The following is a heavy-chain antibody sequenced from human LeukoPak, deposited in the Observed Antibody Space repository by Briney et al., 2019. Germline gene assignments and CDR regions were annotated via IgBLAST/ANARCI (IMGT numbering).Heavy chain of an antibody. V-gene: IGHV4-39*07. Sequence: SETLSLTCTISGGSISSSSSYWGWIRQPPGKGLEWIGSIYHSGSTYYNPSLKSRVTISVDTSKNQFSLKLSSVTAADTAVYYCARVEKGSTMIVVVSFGAFDIWGQGTMVTVSS. D-gene: IGHD3-22*01. CDR2: IYHSGST. CDR1: GGSISSSSSY. CDR3: ARVEKGSTMIVVVSFGAFDI. J-gene: IGHJ3*02.